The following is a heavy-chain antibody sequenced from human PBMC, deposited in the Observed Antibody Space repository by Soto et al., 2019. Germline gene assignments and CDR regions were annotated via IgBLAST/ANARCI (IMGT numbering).Heavy chain of an antibody. CDR3: ARDHSHDYGDYGIDY. D-gene: IGHD4-17*01. CDR1: GGSISSYY. Sequence: SETLSLTCTVSGGSISSYYWSWIRQPPGKGLEWIGYIYYSGSTNYNPSLKSRVTISVDTSKNQFSLKLSSVTAADTAVYYCARDHSHDYGDYGIDYWGQGTLVTVSS. J-gene: IGHJ4*02. CDR2: IYYSGST. V-gene: IGHV4-59*01.